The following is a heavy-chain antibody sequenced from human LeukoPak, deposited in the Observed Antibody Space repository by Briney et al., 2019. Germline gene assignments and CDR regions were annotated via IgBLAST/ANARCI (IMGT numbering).Heavy chain of an antibody. Sequence: ASVKVSCKASGYTFTGYYMHWVRQAPGQGLEWMRRINPNSGGTNYAQKFQGRVTMTRDTSISTAYMELSRLRSDDTAVYYCARSGYSYGYWFDPWGQGTLVTVSS. CDR3: ARSGYSYGYWFDP. J-gene: IGHJ5*02. V-gene: IGHV1-2*06. D-gene: IGHD5-18*01. CDR1: GYTFTGYY. CDR2: INPNSGGT.